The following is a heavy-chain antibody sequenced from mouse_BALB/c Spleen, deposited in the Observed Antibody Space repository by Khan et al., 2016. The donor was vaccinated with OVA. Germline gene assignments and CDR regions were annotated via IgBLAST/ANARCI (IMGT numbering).Heavy chain of an antibody. Sequence: EVQLQESGPSLVKPSQSLSLTCTVTGYSITSNYAWSWIRQFPGSKLEWMGYISYRGSTNYNPSLKSRISVTRDTSENQFFLQLNSVTTEDTATSGLAGQNYYGYALASWGQGTSVTVSS. D-gene: IGHD1-1*01. CDR2: ISYRGST. CDR1: GYSITSNYA. CDR3: AGQNYYGYALAS. J-gene: IGHJ4*01. V-gene: IGHV3-2*02.